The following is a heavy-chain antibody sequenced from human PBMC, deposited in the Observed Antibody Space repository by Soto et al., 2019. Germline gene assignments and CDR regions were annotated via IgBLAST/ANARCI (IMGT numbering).Heavy chain of an antibody. D-gene: IGHD1-26*01. J-gene: IGHJ5*02. CDR2: IIPVFGTA. CDR1: GGVFRNYA. Sequence: QVQLVQSGAEVKKPGSSVKVSCKASGGVFRNYASNWVRQAPGQGREWMGGIIPVFGTADYPQKFQGRVTITADESTTTAYMELTSLKTEDKAVYFCARDRWGSYSFDAWGQGTLVTVAS. CDR3: ARDRWGSYSFDA. V-gene: IGHV1-69*01.